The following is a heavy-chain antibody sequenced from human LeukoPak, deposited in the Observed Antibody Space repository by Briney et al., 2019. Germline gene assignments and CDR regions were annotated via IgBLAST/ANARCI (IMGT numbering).Heavy chain of an antibody. J-gene: IGHJ2*01. V-gene: IGHV3-7*01. CDR3: ARDGLAAATLHWCFDL. CDR1: GFTFSSYW. Sequence: PGGSLRLSCAASGFTFSSYWMSWVRQAPGKGLEWVAYIKQDGSEKYYVDSVKGRFTISRDNAKNSLYLQMNSLRAEDTAVYYCARDGLAAATLHWCFDLWGRGTLVTVSS. CDR2: IKQDGSEK. D-gene: IGHD6-25*01.